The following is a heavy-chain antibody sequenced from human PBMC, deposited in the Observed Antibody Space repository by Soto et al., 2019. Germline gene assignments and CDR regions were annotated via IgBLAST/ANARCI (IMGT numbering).Heavy chain of an antibody. J-gene: IGHJ4*02. D-gene: IGHD3-22*01. CDR2: ISGSGGRT. CDR1: GFTFTSYA. CDR3: AKAFGADYDSRPSH. Sequence: GGSLRLSCAASGFTFTSYAMSWVRQAPGTGLHWVSGISGSGGRTYYAASVKGRFTISRDNSKNTLYLQLNSLRAEDTAVYYCAKAFGADYDSRPSHWGQGTLVTVSS. V-gene: IGHV3-23*01.